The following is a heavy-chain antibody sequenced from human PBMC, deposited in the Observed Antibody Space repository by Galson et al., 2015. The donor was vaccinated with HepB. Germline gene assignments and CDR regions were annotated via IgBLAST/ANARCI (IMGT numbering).Heavy chain of an antibody. CDR2: VNSDGSST. Sequence: SLRLSCAASGFTFSRYWMHWVRQAPGKGLVWVSRVNSDGSSTTYADSVKGRFTISRDNAKNTLYLQMNSLRAEDTAVYYCAREGDYADYYMDVWGKGTTVTVSS. CDR3: AREGDYADYYMDV. D-gene: IGHD4-17*01. CDR1: GFTFSRYW. J-gene: IGHJ6*03. V-gene: IGHV3-74*01.